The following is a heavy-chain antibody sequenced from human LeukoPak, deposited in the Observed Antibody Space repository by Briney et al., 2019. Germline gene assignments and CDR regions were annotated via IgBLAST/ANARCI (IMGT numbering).Heavy chain of an antibody. Sequence: SETLSLTCTVSGGSISSGDYYWSWIRQPPGTGLEWIGYIYYSGSTYYNPSLKSRVTISVDTSKNQFSLKLSSVTAADTAVYYCARDRIDCSGRAAVFDYWGQGTLVTVSS. J-gene: IGHJ4*02. D-gene: IGHD2-15*01. V-gene: IGHV4-30-4*01. CDR2: IYYSGST. CDR1: GGSISSGDYY. CDR3: ARDRIDCSGRAAVFDY.